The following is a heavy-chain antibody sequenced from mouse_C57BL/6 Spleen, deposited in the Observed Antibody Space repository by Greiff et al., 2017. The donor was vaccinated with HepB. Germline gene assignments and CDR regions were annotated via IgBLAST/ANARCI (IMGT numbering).Heavy chain of an antibody. CDR3: AREGNYYGSSSLGY. D-gene: IGHD1-1*01. CDR1: GYTFTSYW. Sequence: VQLQQPGAELVKPGASVKMSCKASGYTFTSYWITWVKQRPGQGLEWIGDIYPGSGSTNYNEKFKSKATLTVDTSSSTAYMQLSSLTSEDSAVYYCAREGNYYGSSSLGYWGQGTTLTVSS. CDR2: IYPGSGST. V-gene: IGHV1-55*01. J-gene: IGHJ2*01.